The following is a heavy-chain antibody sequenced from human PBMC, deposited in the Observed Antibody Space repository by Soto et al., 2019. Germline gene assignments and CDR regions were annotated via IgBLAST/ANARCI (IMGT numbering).Heavy chain of an antibody. V-gene: IGHV3-49*03. J-gene: IGHJ4*02. CDR1: GFTFRDYA. Sequence: PGGSLRLSCTASGFTFRDYAMSWFRQAPGKGLEWVGFIRSRTYGGTTEYAASVKGRFTISIDDSKSIAYLQMNSLKSEDTAVYYCTTLDCAWPVDYWGQGALVTVSS. CDR2: IRSRTYGGTT. D-gene: IGHD2-21*02. CDR3: TTLDCAWPVDY.